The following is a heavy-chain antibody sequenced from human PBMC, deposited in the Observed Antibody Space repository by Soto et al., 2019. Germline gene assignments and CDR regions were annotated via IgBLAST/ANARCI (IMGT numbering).Heavy chain of an antibody. J-gene: IGHJ4*02. Sequence: ASVKVSCKASGYTFTDYHIHWVRQAPGQGLEFMGWINTNNGGAGSAQQFQGRVTVTRDTSITTVYMELSNLRSDDTAVYYCANYLTAVGATSPFDYWGQGTLVTVSS. V-gene: IGHV1-2*02. CDR2: INTNNGGA. D-gene: IGHD1-26*01. CDR1: GYTFTDYH. CDR3: ANYLTAVGATSPFDY.